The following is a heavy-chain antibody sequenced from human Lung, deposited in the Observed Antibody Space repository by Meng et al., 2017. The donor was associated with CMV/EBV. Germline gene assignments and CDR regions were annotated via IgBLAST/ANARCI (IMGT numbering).Heavy chain of an antibody. CDR3: VRANLGSADY. J-gene: IGHJ4*02. V-gene: IGHV1-2*06. CDR2: ITPSSGGT. CDR1: GYTFTGYY. D-gene: IGHD7-27*01. Sequence: PLVQSGAGVKKPGASVKVSCKASGYTFTGYYTHWLRQAPGQGLEWVGRITPSSGGTTYAQKFQGRVTMTRDTSISTAYMELCSLRSDDAAIYYCVRANLGSADYWGQGTLVTVSS.